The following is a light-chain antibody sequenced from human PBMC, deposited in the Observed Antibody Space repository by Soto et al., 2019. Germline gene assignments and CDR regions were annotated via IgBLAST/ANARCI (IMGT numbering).Light chain of an antibody. CDR2: INYDGIH. Sequence: QPVLTQSPSASASLGASVKLTCTLSSGHSTYAIAWHQQLPEKGPRFLMRINYDGIHTKADGIPDRFSGFSSGAERYLTISSLQSEDEADYFCQTWDTGIGIFGGGTKLTVL. V-gene: IGLV4-69*01. J-gene: IGLJ2*01. CDR3: QTWDTGIGI. CDR1: SGHSTYA.